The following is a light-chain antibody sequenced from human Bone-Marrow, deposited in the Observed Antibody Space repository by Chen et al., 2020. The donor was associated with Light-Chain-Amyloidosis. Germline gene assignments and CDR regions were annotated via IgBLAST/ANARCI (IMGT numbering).Light chain of an antibody. J-gene: IGLJ1*01. CDR1: NSNFGTDN. CDR2: TDI. V-gene: IGLV1-47*01. Sequence: QSVLTPPPSASGNPGQRVTLSCSGSNSNFGTDNVYWYQPLPGTAPKLLIYTDIQQPSGVPDRSYGSKSGTSACLAINGLRSVDEADYYCAAWDASLRVYLFGAGTKVTVL. CDR3: AAWDASLRVYL.